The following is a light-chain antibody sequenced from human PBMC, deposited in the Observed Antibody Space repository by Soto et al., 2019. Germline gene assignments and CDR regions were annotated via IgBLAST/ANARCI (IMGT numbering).Light chain of an antibody. V-gene: IGKV3-11*01. J-gene: IGKJ5*01. CDR3: QQRADWPIT. CDR2: DAS. Sequence: DIVLTQSPATLSLSPGERATLSCRASQYITIYLAWYQQKPGQAPRLLIYDASNRATGIPARFSGSGSGTDFTLTISSLEPDDFAVYYCQQRADWPITFGQGTRLEIK. CDR1: QYITIY.